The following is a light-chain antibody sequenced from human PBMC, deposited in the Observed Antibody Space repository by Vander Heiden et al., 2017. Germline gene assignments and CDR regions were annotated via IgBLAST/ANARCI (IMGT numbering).Light chain of an antibody. V-gene: IGLV2-8*01. CDR3: SSYAGSNNFVV. Sequence: QSALTQPPSASGYPGQSVPISCTGTSSDVGGYNYVSWYQQYPGKAPKLMIYEVTKRPSGVPDRFSGSKSGNTGSLTVSGLQAEDEADYYCSSYAGSNNFVVFGGGTKLTVL. CDR1: SSDVGGYNY. CDR2: EVT. J-gene: IGLJ2*01.